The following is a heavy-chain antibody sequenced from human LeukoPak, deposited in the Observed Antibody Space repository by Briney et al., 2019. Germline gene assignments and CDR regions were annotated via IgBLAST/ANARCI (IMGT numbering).Heavy chain of an antibody. CDR1: GGSISSYY. J-gene: IGHJ6*03. Sequence: PSETLSLTCTVSGGSISSYYWSWIRQPPGKGLEWIGYIYYSGSTNYNPSLKSRVTISVDTSKNQFSLKLSSVTAADTAVYYCASGSSYYYYYYMDVWGKGTTVTVSS. D-gene: IGHD2-15*01. CDR2: IYYSGST. V-gene: IGHV4-59*01. CDR3: ASGSSYYYYYYMDV.